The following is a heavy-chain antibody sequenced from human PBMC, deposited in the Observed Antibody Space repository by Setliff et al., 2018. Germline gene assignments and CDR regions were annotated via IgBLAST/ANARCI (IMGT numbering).Heavy chain of an antibody. J-gene: IGHJ4*02. Sequence: PSETLTLTCTVSGGSISSGGYYWSWIRQNPGKGLEWMGYIYYSGSTYYNPSLKSRFTIAVDTSKKQSSLKLSSLTSADTAVYYCARGGYSYGLGGFPLDYWGQGTLVTV. D-gene: IGHD5-18*01. V-gene: IGHV4-31*03. CDR2: IYYSGST. CDR1: GGSISSGGYY. CDR3: ARGGYSYGLGGFPLDY.